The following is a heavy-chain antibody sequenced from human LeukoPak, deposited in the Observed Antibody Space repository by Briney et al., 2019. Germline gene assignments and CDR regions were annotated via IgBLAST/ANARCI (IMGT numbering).Heavy chain of an antibody. V-gene: IGHV3-33*06. D-gene: IGHD3-10*01. Sequence: GRSLRLSCAASGFTFNTYGMNWVRQAPGKGLEWVAVIWYDGSHNYYADSVKGRFTISRDNSKNMLYLQMNSPRAEDTAVYYCAKPYYYGSRSYMDYWGQGTLVTVSS. J-gene: IGHJ4*02. CDR1: GFTFNTYG. CDR3: AKPYYYGSRSYMDY. CDR2: IWYDGSHN.